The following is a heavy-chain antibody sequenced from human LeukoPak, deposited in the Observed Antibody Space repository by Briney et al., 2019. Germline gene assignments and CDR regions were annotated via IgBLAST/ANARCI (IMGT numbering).Heavy chain of an antibody. V-gene: IGHV4-59*08. CDR2: IYYSGST. D-gene: IGHD3-22*01. Sequence: QASETLSLTCTVSGGSISSYYWSWIRQPPVKGLEWIGYIYYSGSTNYNPSPKSRVTISVDTSKNQFSLKLSSVTAADTAVYYCARHNGDSSGYYPTFNWFDPWGQGTLVTVSS. CDR1: GGSISSYY. J-gene: IGHJ5*02. CDR3: ARHNGDSSGYYPTFNWFDP.